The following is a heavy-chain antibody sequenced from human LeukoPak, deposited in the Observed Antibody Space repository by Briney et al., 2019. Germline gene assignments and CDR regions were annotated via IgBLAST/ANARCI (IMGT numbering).Heavy chain of an antibody. D-gene: IGHD3-22*01. CDR3: AGLTTAGFDP. Sequence: PGGSLRLSCAASGFTSSSYWMSWVRQAPGKGLEWVANIKQDGSEKYYVDSVKGRFTISRDNAKNSLYLQMNSLRAEDTAVYYCAGLTTAGFDPWGQGTLVTVSS. V-gene: IGHV3-7*04. CDR1: GFTSSSYW. CDR2: IKQDGSEK. J-gene: IGHJ5*02.